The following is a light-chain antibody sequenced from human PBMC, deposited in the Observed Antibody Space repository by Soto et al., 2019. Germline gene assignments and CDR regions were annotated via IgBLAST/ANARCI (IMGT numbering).Light chain of an antibody. Sequence: DIAMTQSPDSLAVSLGERATINCKSSQSIVYSSNNKNHLAWYQQKPGQPPKLLIYWASTREAGVTDRFSGTGSGTDFTLTISSLQAEDVAVYYCQQYYDTPYTFGQGTKLEIK. J-gene: IGKJ2*01. V-gene: IGKV4-1*01. CDR1: QSIVYSSNNKNH. CDR2: WAS. CDR3: QQYYDTPYT.